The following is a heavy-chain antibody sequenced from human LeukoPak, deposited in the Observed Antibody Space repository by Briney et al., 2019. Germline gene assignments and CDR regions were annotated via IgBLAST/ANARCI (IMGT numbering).Heavy chain of an antibody. CDR3: ARYGSSSSRP. J-gene: IGHJ5*02. CDR1: GYTFTSYD. D-gene: IGHD6-13*01. Sequence: AAVTVFCTASGYTFTSYDINWVRQATGQGLEWMGWMNPNSGNTGYAQKFQGRVTMTRNTSISTAYMELSSLRSEDTAVYYCARYGSSSSRPWGQGTLVTVSS. V-gene: IGHV1-8*01. CDR2: MNPNSGNT.